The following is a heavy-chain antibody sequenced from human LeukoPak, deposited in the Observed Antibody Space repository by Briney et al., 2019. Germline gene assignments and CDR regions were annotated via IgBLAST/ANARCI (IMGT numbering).Heavy chain of an antibody. J-gene: IGHJ4*02. V-gene: IGHV3-53*01. D-gene: IGHD1-14*01. CDR1: GFSANSYY. Sequence: GGSLRLSCAASGFSANSYYMSWFRQAPGNGLEGVSVIYTAGTTHYADSVRGRFIISRDYSKNTLNLQMNSLRAEDTAVYYCARGYAQAEVTAPDYWGQGILVTVSS. CDR3: ARGYAQAEVTAPDY. CDR2: IYTAGTT.